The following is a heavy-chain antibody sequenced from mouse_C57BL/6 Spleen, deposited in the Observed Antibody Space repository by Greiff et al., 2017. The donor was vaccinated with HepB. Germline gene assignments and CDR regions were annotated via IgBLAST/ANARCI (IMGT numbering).Heavy chain of an antibody. V-gene: IGHV5-17*01. J-gene: IGHJ2*01. D-gene: IGHD4-1*01. CDR3: ARLTGTRYFDY. CDR2: ISSGSSTI. Sequence: EVKLMESGGGLVKPGGSLKLSCAASGFTFSDYGMHWVRQAPEKGLEWVAYISSGSSTIDYADTVKGRFTISRDNAKNTLFLQMTSLRSEDTAMYYCARLTGTRYFDYWGQGTTLTVSS. CDR1: GFTFSDYG.